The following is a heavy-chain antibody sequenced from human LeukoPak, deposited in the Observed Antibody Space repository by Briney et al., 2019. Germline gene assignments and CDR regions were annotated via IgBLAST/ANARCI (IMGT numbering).Heavy chain of an antibody. CDR1: GGSMNSYY. CDR2: IYYSGST. CDR3: ARHVWLQPFDY. D-gene: IGHD3-9*01. Sequence: SETLSLTCSVSGGSMNSYYWSWIRQSPGKGLEWIGYIYYSGSTNYNPSHKSRVTISVDTSKNQFSLKLSSVTAADTAVYYCARHVWLQPFDYWGQGTLVTVSS. V-gene: IGHV4-59*08. J-gene: IGHJ4*02.